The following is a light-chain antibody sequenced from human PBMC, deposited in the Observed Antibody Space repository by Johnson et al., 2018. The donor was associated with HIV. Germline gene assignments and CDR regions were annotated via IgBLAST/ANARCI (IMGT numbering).Light chain of an antibody. CDR2: DNH. J-gene: IGLJ1*01. CDR3: GTWDSSLSAYV. V-gene: IGLV1-51*01. Sequence: QSVLTQPPSVSAAPGQKVTISCSGSSSNIGKNYVSWYQQLPGTAPKLLIFDNHKRPSWIPDRFSGSKSGTSATLGITGLQTGDEADYYCGTWDSSLSAYVLGTGTKVTVL. CDR1: SSNIGKNY.